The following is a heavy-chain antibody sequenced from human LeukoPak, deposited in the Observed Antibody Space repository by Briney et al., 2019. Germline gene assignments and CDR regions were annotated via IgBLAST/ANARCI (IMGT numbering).Heavy chain of an antibody. V-gene: IGHV3-53*01. CDR3: AREGHSSGWWDYFDY. CDR2: IYSGGST. D-gene: IGHD6-19*01. Sequence: GGSLRLSCAASGFTVSSNYMSWVRQAPGKGLEWASVIYSGGSTYYADSEKGRFTISRDNSKNTLYLQMNSLRAEDTAVYYCAREGHSSGWWDYFDYWGQGTLVTVSS. CDR1: GFTVSSNY. J-gene: IGHJ4*02.